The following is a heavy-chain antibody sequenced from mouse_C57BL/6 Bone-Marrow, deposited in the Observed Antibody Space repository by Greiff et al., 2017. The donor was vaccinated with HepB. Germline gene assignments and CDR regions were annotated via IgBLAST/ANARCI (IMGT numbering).Heavy chain of an antibody. Sequence: QVQLQQSGAELMKPGASVKLSCKATGYTFTGYWIEWVKQRPGHGLEWIGEILPGSGSTNYNEKFKGKATFTADTSSNTAYMQLSSLTTEDSAIYYCASKGYYYGSSYVWYFDVWGTGTTVTVSS. CDR3: ASKGYYYGSSYVWYFDV. CDR2: ILPGSGST. CDR1: GYTFTGYW. D-gene: IGHD1-1*01. J-gene: IGHJ1*03. V-gene: IGHV1-9*01.